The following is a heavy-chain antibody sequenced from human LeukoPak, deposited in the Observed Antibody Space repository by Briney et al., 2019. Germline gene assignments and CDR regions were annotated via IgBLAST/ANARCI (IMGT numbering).Heavy chain of an antibody. CDR1: GFSLTSSSGG. CDR3: AHRLWDGSYYAWGGATRLPYFDP. CDR2: IYRGDGN. D-gene: IGHD2/OR15-2a*01. V-gene: IGHV2-5*02. Sequence: DSGDTLLKPTRTLTLTCTFSGFSLTSSSGGVGWVRQPPGAGLERLGLIYRGDGNHDRRSLKTKLFITKDNPKNWGAVTLNIVDRVDAGTDYCAHRLWDGSYYAWGGATRLPYFDPWGPGVRVTVSS. J-gene: IGHJ5*02.